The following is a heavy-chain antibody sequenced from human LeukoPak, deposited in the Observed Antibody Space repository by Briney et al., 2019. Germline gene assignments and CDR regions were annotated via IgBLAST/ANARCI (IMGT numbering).Heavy chain of an antibody. V-gene: IGHV4-59*12. J-gene: IGHJ4*02. D-gene: IGHD6-19*01. Sequence: SETLSLTCTVSGGSISSYYWSWIRQPPGKGLEWIGYIYYSGSTNYNPSLKSRVTISVDTSKNQFSLKLSSVTAADTAVYYCARVSFQWLAGTLDYWGQGTLVTVSS. CDR1: GGSISSYY. CDR3: ARVSFQWLAGTLDY. CDR2: IYYSGST.